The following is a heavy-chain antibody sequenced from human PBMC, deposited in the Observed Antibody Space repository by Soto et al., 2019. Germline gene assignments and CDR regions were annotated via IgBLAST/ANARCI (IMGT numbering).Heavy chain of an antibody. V-gene: IGHV3-7*03. CDR3: ASVPGSPGYHGLDV. Sequence: EVQLVESGGGLDQPGGSLRLSCAASGLTFSKYWMTWVRQAPGKGLEWVATIKHDGSEKSNLDSVEGRFTISRDNAKNSLSLQMNSLRVEDTAVYFCASVPGSPGYHGLDVWGQGTTVTVSS. CDR2: IKHDGSEK. CDR1: GLTFSKYW. D-gene: IGHD6-19*01. J-gene: IGHJ6*02.